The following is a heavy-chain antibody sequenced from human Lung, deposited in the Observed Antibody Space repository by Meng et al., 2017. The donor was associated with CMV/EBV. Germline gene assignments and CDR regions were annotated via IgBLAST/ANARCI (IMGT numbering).Heavy chain of an antibody. J-gene: IGHJ4*02. V-gene: IGHV3-21*01. CDR3: ARDRVPEPPLEWPQLWGENF. Sequence: ESXKISCAASGSTFSRYTMNWVRQARGKGPELVSSISSSSGYIYYADSVKGRFTISRDNAKNSLFLQMRSLRAEDTAVYYCARDRVPEPPLEWPQLWGENFWGQGARVTGAS. CDR1: GSTFSRYT. CDR2: ISSSSGYI. D-gene: IGHD3-3*01.